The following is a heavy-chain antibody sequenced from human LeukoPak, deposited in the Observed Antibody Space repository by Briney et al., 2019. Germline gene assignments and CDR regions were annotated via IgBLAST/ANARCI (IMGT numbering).Heavy chain of an antibody. D-gene: IGHD3-3*01. CDR2: IDARSGIT. Sequence: GGSLRLSCAASGFTFTIFGLNWVRQAPGKGPEWVSYIDARSGITYYADSVQGRFTISRDDARESVLLQMDGLRVDDTAVYYCARTYDFGRGPPGDAFDNWGPGTWVIVSA. V-gene: IGHV3-48*01. CDR1: GFTFTIFG. CDR3: ARTYDFGRGPPGDAFDN. J-gene: IGHJ3*02.